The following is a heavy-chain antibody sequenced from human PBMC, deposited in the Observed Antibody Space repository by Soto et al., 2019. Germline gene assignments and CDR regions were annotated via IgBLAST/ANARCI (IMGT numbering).Heavy chain of an antibody. J-gene: IGHJ2*01. D-gene: IGHD6-19*01. Sequence: ASVKVSCKASGYTFTSYGISWVRQALGQGLEWMGWISAYNGNTNYAQKLQGRVTMTTDTSTSTAYMELRSLRSDDTAVYYCARDTGSGWYWYFDLWGRGTLVTVSS. CDR2: ISAYNGNT. CDR1: GYTFTSYG. V-gene: IGHV1-18*01. CDR3: ARDTGSGWYWYFDL.